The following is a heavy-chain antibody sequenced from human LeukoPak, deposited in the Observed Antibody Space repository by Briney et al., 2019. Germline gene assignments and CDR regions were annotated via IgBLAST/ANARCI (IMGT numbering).Heavy chain of an antibody. Sequence: PSETLSLTCTVSGGSISSGSYYWSWIRQPAGKGLEWIGRIYTSGTTNYNPSLKSRVTISLDTSKNQFSLKLSSVTAADTAVYYCARGGLDWNYSFAYWGQGTLVTVSS. V-gene: IGHV4-61*02. D-gene: IGHD1-7*01. CDR1: GGSISSGSYY. CDR3: ARGGLDWNYSFAY. CDR2: IYTSGTT. J-gene: IGHJ4*02.